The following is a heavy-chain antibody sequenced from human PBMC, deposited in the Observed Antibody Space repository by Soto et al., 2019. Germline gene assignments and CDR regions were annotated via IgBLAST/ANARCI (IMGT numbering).Heavy chain of an antibody. D-gene: IGHD2-21*02. CDR3: ARVTGRYYYGMDV. CDR2: IFYSGST. J-gene: IGHJ6*02. V-gene: IGHV4-39*01. CDR1: GGSISSSSYY. Sequence: LSLTCTVSGGSISSSSYYWGWIRQPPGKGLEWIGSIFYSGSTYYNPSLKSRVTISVDTSKNQFSLKLSSVAAADTAVYYCARVTGRYYYGMDVWGQGTTVTVSS.